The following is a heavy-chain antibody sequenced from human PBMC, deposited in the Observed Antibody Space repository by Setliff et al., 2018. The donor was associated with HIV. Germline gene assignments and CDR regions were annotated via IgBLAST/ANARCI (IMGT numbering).Heavy chain of an antibody. V-gene: IGHV4-39*01. CDR2: ISYSGST. D-gene: IGHD1-7*01. Sequence: SETLSLTCNVSGGSFSNSYSFWGWIRQPPGKGLEWIGSISYSGSTYYNPSLKSRVTMSVDTSKNQFSLKLSSVTAADTAVYYCARHRQGLTGSTPGYYMDVWGKGTTVTVSS. CDR1: GGSFSNSYSF. J-gene: IGHJ6*03. CDR3: ARHRQGLTGSTPGYYMDV.